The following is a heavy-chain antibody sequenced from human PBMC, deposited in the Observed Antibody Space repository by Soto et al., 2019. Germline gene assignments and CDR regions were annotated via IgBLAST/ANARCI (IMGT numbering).Heavy chain of an antibody. J-gene: IGHJ4*02. V-gene: IGHV4-31*03. CDR2: IYYSGST. CDR1: GGSISSGGYY. D-gene: IGHD5-18*01. Sequence: SSETLSLTCTVSGGSISSGGYYWSWIRQHPGKGLEWIGYIYYSGSTYYNPSLKSRVTISVDTSKNQFSLKLSSVTAADTAVYYCARENRGYSYTFTGYYFDYWGQGTLVTVSS. CDR3: ARENRGYSYTFTGYYFDY.